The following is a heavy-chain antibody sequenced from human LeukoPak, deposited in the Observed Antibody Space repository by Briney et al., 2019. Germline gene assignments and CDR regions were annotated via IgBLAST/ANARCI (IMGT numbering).Heavy chain of an antibody. CDR2: FYYSEST. V-gene: IGHV4-59*01. Sequence: SETLSLTCTVSGGSISSYYWSWIRQPPGKGLEWIGYFYYSESTNYNPSLKSRVTISVDTSKNQFSLKLSSVTAADTAVYYCVTYSSSYYEFDPWGQGTLVTVSS. D-gene: IGHD6-13*01. CDR1: GGSISSYY. CDR3: VTYSSSYYEFDP. J-gene: IGHJ5*02.